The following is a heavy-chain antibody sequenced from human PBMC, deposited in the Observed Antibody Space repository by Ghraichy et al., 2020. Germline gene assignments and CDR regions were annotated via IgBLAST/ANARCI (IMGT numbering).Heavy chain of an antibody. V-gene: IGHV3-48*02. J-gene: IGHJ3*01. CDR3: ARDYYDPSGYQAYAFDL. CDR1: GFALGSSS. CDR2: SSSSGITI. D-gene: IGHD3-22*01. Sequence: LSLTCAASGFALGSSSMSWVRQAPGKGLEWLSFSSSSGITIYYADSVKGRFTISRDNAKISLYLQMNSLRDEDTAVYYCARDYYDPSGYQAYAFDLWGRGTMVTVSS.